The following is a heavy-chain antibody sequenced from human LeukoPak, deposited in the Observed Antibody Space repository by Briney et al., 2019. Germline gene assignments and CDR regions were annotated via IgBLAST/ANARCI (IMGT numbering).Heavy chain of an antibody. CDR3: ANLLRVGNTEYYHDS. V-gene: IGHV4-59*08. Sequence: PSEALSLTCTVCDGSMSSQFWSWLRQPPGKGLEGIGYVFSSGRTDYKPSLKSGDTISVDISKNHFSLMLISVTAADAAVYYCANLLRVGNTEYYHDSWGQGTLVTVSS. D-gene: IGHD2/OR15-2a*01. J-gene: IGHJ4*02. CDR2: VFSSGRT. CDR1: DGSMSSQF.